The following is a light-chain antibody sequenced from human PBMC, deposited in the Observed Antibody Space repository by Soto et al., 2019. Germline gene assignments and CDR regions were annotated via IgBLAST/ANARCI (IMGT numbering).Light chain of an antibody. Sequence: EIVMTQSPDTLSVSPGDTATLSCRSSQNIHINLAWYQQKPGQAPTLLLYGVTARAPGVPARFSGSGYGTEFTLTIRSVQSGDFGVFYCQQYEGWPRTFGLGTKVEIQ. CDR3: QQYEGWPRT. CDR2: GVT. J-gene: IGKJ2*01. CDR1: QNIHIN. V-gene: IGKV3-15*01.